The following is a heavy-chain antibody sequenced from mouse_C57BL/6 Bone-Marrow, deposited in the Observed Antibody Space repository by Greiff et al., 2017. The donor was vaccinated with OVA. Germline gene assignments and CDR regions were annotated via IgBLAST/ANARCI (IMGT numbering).Heavy chain of an antibody. CDR1: GFTFSDYY. V-gene: IGHV5-12*01. J-gene: IGHJ4*01. Sequence: EVKLMESGGGLVQPGGSLKLSCAASGFTFSDYYMYWVRQTPEKRLEWVAYISNGGGSTYYPDTVKGRFTISRDNAKNTLYLQMSRLKSEDTAMYYCARLYYYAMDYWGQGTSVTVSS. CDR2: ISNGGGST. CDR3: ARLYYYAMDY.